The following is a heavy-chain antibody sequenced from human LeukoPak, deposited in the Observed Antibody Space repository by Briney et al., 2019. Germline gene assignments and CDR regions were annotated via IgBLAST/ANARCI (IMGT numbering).Heavy chain of an antibody. Sequence: PSETLSLTCTVSGASIGLYYWSWIRQPAGKGLEWIGRIYTSGTSNYSPSLKSRVTISVDTSKNQFSLRLTSVTAADTAVYFCARDGYSYGLGWFDPWGQGTLVTVSS. CDR2: IYTSGTS. J-gene: IGHJ5*02. D-gene: IGHD5-18*01. CDR1: GASIGLYY. CDR3: ARDGYSYGLGWFDP. V-gene: IGHV4-4*07.